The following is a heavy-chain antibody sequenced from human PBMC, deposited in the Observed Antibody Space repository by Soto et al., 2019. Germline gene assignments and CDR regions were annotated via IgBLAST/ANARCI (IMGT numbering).Heavy chain of an antibody. CDR3: SRSEGQQLDHYTGMDV. Sequence: GAALKISGERSGYSVSRYWSAWVHQMPGKGLEWMGIIYPGDSDTRYSPSFQGQVTISADKSISTAYLQWSSLKASDTAMYYCSRSEGQQLDHYTGMDVWVQGTTVPVSS. CDR2: IYPGDSDT. V-gene: IGHV5-51*07. CDR1: GYSVSRYW. J-gene: IGHJ6*02. D-gene: IGHD6-13*01.